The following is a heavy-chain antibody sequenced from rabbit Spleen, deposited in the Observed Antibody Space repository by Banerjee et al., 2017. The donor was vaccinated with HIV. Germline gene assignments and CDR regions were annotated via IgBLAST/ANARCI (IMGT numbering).Heavy chain of an antibody. CDR1: GFSFSSRAY. Sequence: QEQLVESGGGLVQPEGSLTLTCTPSGFSFSSRAYMCWVRQAPGKGLEWIGCIYTSSGSTWYASWAKGRFTLSKASSTTVTLQMTSLTAADTATYFCARDNDAGSRYFLFNLWGPGTLVTVS. V-gene: IGHV1S45*01. CDR3: ARDNDAGSRYFLFNL. CDR2: IYTSSGST. J-gene: IGHJ4*01. D-gene: IGHD8-1*01.